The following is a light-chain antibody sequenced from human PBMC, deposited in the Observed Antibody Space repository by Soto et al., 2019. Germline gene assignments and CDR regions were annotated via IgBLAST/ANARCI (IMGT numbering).Light chain of an antibody. CDR1: QSVRSD. CDR2: GAS. CDR3: QQYDSSPST. V-gene: IGKV3-20*01. J-gene: IGKJ2*01. Sequence: EIVLTQSPGILSLSPGERATLSCRASQSVRSDLAWYQQKPGQAPRLLIYGASSRATGIPDRFSGSGSGTDFTLTISRLEPEDSAVYYCQQYDSSPSTFGQETKLEIK.